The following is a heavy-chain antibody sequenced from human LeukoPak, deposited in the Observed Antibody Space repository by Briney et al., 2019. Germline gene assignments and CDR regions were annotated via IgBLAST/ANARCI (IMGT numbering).Heavy chain of an antibody. CDR2: ISGSGGST. D-gene: IGHD2-2*01. Sequence: GVSLRLSCAASGFTFRSYAVSWVRQAPGKGREWVSAISGSGGSTYYADSVKGRFTISRDNSKNTLYLQMNSLRAEDTAVYYCAKDAPVNIVVVPAANSWGQGTLVTVSS. V-gene: IGHV3-23*01. CDR3: AKDAPVNIVVVPAANS. J-gene: IGHJ4*02. CDR1: GFTFRSYA.